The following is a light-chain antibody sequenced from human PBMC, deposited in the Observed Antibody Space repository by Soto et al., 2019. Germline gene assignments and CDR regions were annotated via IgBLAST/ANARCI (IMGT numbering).Light chain of an antibody. V-gene: IGLV2-8*01. J-gene: IGLJ1*01. CDR3: TSYAGGNNV. Sequence: QSALTQPPSASGSPGQSVTISCTGTSTDVGGYDYVSLDQQHPGKVPKLMIYEGNKRPSGVPDRFSGSKSGNTSSLTVSGLPPEDEADYYCTSYAGGNNVFGTGTKVTV. CDR2: EGN. CDR1: STDVGGYDY.